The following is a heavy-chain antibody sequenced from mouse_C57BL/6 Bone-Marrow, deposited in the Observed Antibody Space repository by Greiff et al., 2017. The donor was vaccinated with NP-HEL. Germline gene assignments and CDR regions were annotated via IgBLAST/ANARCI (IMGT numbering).Heavy chain of an antibody. Sequence: EVKLVESEGGLVQPGSSMKLSCTTSGFTFSDYYMAWVRQVPEKGLDWVANIHYDGSSTYSLDSLKSRFIISRDNAKNILYLQMSSLKSEDTATYYCAREGGLRRRTYAMDYWGQGTSVTVSS. V-gene: IGHV5-16*01. J-gene: IGHJ4*01. CDR2: IHYDGSST. CDR3: AREGGLRRRTYAMDY. CDR1: GFTFSDYY. D-gene: IGHD2-4*01.